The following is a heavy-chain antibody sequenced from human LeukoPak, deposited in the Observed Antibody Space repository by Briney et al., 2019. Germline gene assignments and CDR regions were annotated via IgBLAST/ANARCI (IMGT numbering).Heavy chain of an antibody. D-gene: IGHD3-10*01. CDR1: GGSISSIIYY. J-gene: IGHJ4*02. CDR2: IYYSGNT. V-gene: IGHV4-39*02. CDR3: AKDRTVRGVLDY. Sequence: SETLSLTCTVSGGSISSIIYYWGWIRQPPGKGLEWIGSIYYSGNTYYNPSLKSRVTISVDTSKNQFSLILSSVTAADTAVYYCAKDRTVRGVLDYWGQGTLVTVSS.